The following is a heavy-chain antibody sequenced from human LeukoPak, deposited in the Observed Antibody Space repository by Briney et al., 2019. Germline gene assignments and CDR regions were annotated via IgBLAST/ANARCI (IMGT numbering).Heavy chain of an antibody. J-gene: IGHJ3*02. Sequence: SVKVSCKASGYTFSSYAISWVRQAPGQGLEWMGGIIPIFGTANYAQKFQGRVTITTDESTSTAYMELSSLRSEDTAVYYCARDTRGRDGYNLEGYAFDIWGQGTMVTVSS. D-gene: IGHD5-24*01. V-gene: IGHV1-69*05. CDR2: IIPIFGTA. CDR1: GYTFSSYA. CDR3: ARDTRGRDGYNLEGYAFDI.